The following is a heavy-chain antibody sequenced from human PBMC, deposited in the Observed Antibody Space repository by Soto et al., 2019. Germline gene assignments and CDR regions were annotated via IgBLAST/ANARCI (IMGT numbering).Heavy chain of an antibody. CDR3: TGYDYYYGMDV. D-gene: IGHD6-13*01. Sequence: GGSMTPSSAASGFSFSNAWMSCVRQASGKGLKCVGRTKSKTEGGTTDYAAPVKGRFTISRDDSRNTLYLQMNSLKTEDTAVYYCTGYDYYYGMDVWGQGTTVTVSS. CDR1: GFSFSNAW. V-gene: IGHV3-15*01. J-gene: IGHJ6*02. CDR2: TKSKTEGGTT.